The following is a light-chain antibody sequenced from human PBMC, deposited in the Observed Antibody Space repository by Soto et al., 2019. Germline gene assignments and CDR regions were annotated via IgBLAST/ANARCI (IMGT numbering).Light chain of an antibody. CDR3: QEYNKWPSWT. Sequence: IVMTQSPATLSLSPGERATLSCRASQNIDNHLAWYQQIPGQAPRLLMYAASTRATGIPARFSGSGSGTEFTLTISSLKYEDFAVYYCQEYNKWPSWTFGRGTKVEIK. CDR1: QNIDNH. CDR2: AAS. J-gene: IGKJ1*01. V-gene: IGKV3D-15*01.